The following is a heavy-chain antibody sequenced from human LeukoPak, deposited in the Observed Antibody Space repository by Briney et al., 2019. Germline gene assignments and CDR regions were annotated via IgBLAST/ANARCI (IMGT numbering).Heavy chain of an antibody. Sequence: GGSLTLSCAASGFTFTNAWMSWVRQAPGKGLEWVGRIKSKTDGETTDYAAPVIGRFTISRDDSNNTLYLQMNSLKTEDTAMYYCTTGGNYYEYWGQGTLVTVSS. CDR2: IKSKTDGETT. CDR1: GFTFTNAW. D-gene: IGHD1-26*01. V-gene: IGHV3-15*01. CDR3: TTGGNYYEY. J-gene: IGHJ4*02.